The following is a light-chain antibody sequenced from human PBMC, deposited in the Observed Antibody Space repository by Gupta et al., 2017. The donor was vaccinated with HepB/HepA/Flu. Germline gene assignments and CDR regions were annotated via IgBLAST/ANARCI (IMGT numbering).Light chain of an antibody. CDR1: QSVNSN. Sequence: EIVMTQSPATLSVSPGERATLSCRASQSVNSNLAWYQQKPGQAPSLLIYGASTRATGIPDRFSGSGSGTEFTLTISSLQSEDFAVYYCQQYNNWPPGTFGQGTKVEIK. V-gene: IGKV3-15*01. CDR3: QQYNNWPPGT. J-gene: IGKJ1*01. CDR2: GAS.